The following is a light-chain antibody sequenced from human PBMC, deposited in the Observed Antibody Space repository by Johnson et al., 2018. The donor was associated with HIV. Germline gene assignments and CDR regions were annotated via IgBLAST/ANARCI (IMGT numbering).Light chain of an antibody. CDR2: GND. CDR3: QSYDNALSGSKV. V-gene: IGLV1-40*01. J-gene: IGLJ1*01. Sequence: QPVLTQPPSVSAAPGQKVTISCSGSSSNIGNNYVSWYLQLPGTAPKLLIYGNDNRPSGVPERFSGSKSGTSASLAITGLQAEDEADYYCQSYDNALSGSKVFGTGTEVTVL. CDR1: SSNIGNNY.